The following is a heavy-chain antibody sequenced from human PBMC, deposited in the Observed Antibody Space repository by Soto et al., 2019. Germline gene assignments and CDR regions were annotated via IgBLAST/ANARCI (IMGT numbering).Heavy chain of an antibody. V-gene: IGHV3-23*01. CDR2: ISGSGGST. J-gene: IGHJ4*02. D-gene: IGHD3-22*01. CDR3: AKVYDSSGYYWGTLGKSSGNDY. CDR1: GFTFSSYA. Sequence: GGSLRLSCAASGFTFSSYAMSWVRQAPGKGLEWVSAISGSGGSTYYADSVKGRFTISRDNSKNTLYLQMNSLRAEDTAVYYCAKVYDSSGYYWGTLGKSSGNDYWGQGTLVTVSS.